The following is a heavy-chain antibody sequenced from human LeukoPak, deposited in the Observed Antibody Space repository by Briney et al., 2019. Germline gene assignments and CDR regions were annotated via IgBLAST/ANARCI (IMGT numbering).Heavy chain of an antibody. J-gene: IGHJ4*02. CDR1: GDSVSSNSVT. CDR3: ARDTIVGANSFDY. CDR2: TYYRSKWYN. Sequence: SQTLSLTCAISGDSVSSNSVTWNWIRQSPSRGLEWLGRTYYRSKWYNDYAVSVKSRITINPDTSKNQFSLQLNSVTPEDTAVYYCARDTIVGANSFDYWGQGTLVTVSS. V-gene: IGHV6-1*01. D-gene: IGHD1-26*01.